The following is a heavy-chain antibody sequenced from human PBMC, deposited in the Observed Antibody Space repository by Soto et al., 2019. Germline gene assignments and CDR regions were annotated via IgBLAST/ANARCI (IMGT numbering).Heavy chain of an antibody. CDR3: ARETAAAGTIDY. D-gene: IGHD6-13*01. CDR2: IYYSGST. V-gene: IGHV4-61*01. J-gene: IGHJ4*02. Sequence: PSETLSLTCTVSGGSVSSGSYYWSWIRQPPGKGLEWIGYIYYSGSTNYNPSLKSRVTISVDTSKNQFSLKLSSVTAADTAVYYCARETAAAGTIDYWGQGTLVTVSS. CDR1: GGSVSSGSYY.